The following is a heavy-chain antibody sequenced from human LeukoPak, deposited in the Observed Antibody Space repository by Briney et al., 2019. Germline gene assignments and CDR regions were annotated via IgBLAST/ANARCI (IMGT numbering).Heavy chain of an antibody. J-gene: IGHJ6*03. D-gene: IGHD6-6*01. CDR3: ARARREYSSSSFGYYYYYYMDV. Sequence: SETLSLTCTVSGGSISSYYWSWIRQPAGKGLEWIGHIHTSGSTNYNPSLKSRVTISVDTSKNQFSLKLSSVTAADTAVYYCARARREYSSSSFGYYYYYYMDVWGKGTTVTVSS. CDR1: GGSISSYY. CDR2: IHTSGST. V-gene: IGHV4-4*07.